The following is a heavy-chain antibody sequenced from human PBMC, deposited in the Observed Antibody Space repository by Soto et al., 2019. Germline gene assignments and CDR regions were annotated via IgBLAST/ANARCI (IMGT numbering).Heavy chain of an antibody. CDR3: VREGGYSYGGYYFDY. CDR2: ISSDGSNK. D-gene: IGHD5-18*01. V-gene: IGHV3-30-3*01. CDR1: GFTFSSYA. J-gene: IGHJ4*02. Sequence: QVQLVESGGGVVQPGRSLRLSCAASGFTFSSYAMHWVRQAPGKGLEWVAVISSDGSNKYYADSVKGRFTISRDNSKNTLYLQMNSMRAEDTAVYYCVREGGYSYGGYYFDYWGQGTLVTVSS.